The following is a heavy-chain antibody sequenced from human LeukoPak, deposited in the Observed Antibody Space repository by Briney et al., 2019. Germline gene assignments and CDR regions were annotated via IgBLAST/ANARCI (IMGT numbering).Heavy chain of an antibody. J-gene: IGHJ3*01. CDR2: INPNTGDT. CDR3: ARVQGGITSTAFDV. D-gene: IGHD3-3*01. V-gene: IGHV1-2*06. Sequence: GASVKVSCKASGYRFTADYMQWVRQAPGQGLEWMGRINPNTGDTKFAEKFQGRVTMTRDTSLSTAYMEVSSLSSDDTAVYYCARVQGGITSTAFDVWGQGTMVIVSS. CDR1: GYRFTADY.